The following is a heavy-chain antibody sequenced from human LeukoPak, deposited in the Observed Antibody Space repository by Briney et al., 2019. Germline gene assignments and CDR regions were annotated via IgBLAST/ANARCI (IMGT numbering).Heavy chain of an antibody. CDR3: ARLRGGGSYYEDLRSGFSYYFSY. CDR1: GGSFSGYY. J-gene: IGHJ4*02. D-gene: IGHD6-19*01. V-gene: IGHV4-34*01. CDR2: INHSGST. Sequence: SETLSLTCAVYGGSFSGYYWSWIRQPPGKGLEWIGEINHSGSTNYNPSLKSRVTISVDTSKNQFSLKLSSVTAADTAVYYCARLRGGGSYYEDLRSGFSYYFSYWGQRTLVTVSS.